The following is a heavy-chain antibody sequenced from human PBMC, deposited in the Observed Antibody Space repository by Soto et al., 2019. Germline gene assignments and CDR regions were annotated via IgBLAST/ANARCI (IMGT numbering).Heavy chain of an antibody. D-gene: IGHD5-12*01. Sequence: GESLKISCKCSGYSFTIYWIGWVRQMPGKGLEWMGIIYPGDSDTRYSPSFQGQVTISADKSISTAYLQWSSLKASDTAMYYCARINSGYDYYYYYGMDVWGQGTTVTVSS. J-gene: IGHJ6*02. CDR2: IYPGDSDT. V-gene: IGHV5-51*01. CDR3: ARINSGYDYYYYYGMDV. CDR1: GYSFTIYW.